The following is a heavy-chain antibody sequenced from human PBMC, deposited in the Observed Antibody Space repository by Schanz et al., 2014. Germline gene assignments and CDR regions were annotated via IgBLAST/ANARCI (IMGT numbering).Heavy chain of an antibody. D-gene: IGHD5-12*01. V-gene: IGHV4-4*07. CDR1: GGSISSEY. CDR2: IYNSGKT. J-gene: IGHJ4*02. CDR3: ARDPNSVNEIDY. Sequence: QVQLQESGPALVKPSETLSLTCTVSGGSISSEYWSWIRQPAGKGLEWIGRIYNSGKTNYNPSLESRVSMSVDTSKKQLSLKLRSVSAADTAVYYCARDPNSVNEIDYWGQGTLVTVSS.